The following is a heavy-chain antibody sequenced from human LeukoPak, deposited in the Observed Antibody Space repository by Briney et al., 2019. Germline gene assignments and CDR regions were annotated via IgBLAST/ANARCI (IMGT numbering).Heavy chain of an antibody. CDR3: AREGGGLDY. D-gene: IGHD3-16*01. Sequence: GGSLRLSCAAPGFTFSSYWMSWVRQAPGKGLEWVGNIKHDGSEKYYVDSVKGRFTISRDNAKNSLYLQMNSLRAEDTAVYYCAREGGGLDYWGQGTLVTVSS. V-gene: IGHV3-7*01. J-gene: IGHJ4*02. CDR1: GFTFSSYW. CDR2: IKHDGSEK.